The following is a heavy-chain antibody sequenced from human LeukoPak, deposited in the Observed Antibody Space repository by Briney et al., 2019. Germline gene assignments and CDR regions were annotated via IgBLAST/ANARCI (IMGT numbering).Heavy chain of an antibody. CDR2: INAGNGNT. V-gene: IGHV1-3*01. Sequence: GASVKVSCKASGYTFTSYAMHWVRQAPGQGLEWMGWINAGNGNTKYSQKFQGRVTITRDTSASTAYMELSSLRSEDTAVYYCASSGRYGDYVRPPAYWGQGTLVTVSS. CDR1: GYTFTSYA. CDR3: ASSGRYGDYVRPPAY. J-gene: IGHJ4*02. D-gene: IGHD4-17*01.